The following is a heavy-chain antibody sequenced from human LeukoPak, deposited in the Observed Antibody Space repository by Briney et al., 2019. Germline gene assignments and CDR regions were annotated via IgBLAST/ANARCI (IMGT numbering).Heavy chain of an antibody. CDR2: IRSKADSYAT. J-gene: IGHJ6*02. CDR1: GFTFSDSA. D-gene: IGHD6-6*01. Sequence: GRSLRLSCAASGFTFSDSAMHWVRQASGRGLEWVGRIRSKADSYATAYVASVKGRFTISRDDSKNTAYLQMNSLKTEDTAVYYCTSSSASYYYYGMDVWGQGTTVTVSS. V-gene: IGHV3-73*01. CDR3: TSSSASYYYYGMDV.